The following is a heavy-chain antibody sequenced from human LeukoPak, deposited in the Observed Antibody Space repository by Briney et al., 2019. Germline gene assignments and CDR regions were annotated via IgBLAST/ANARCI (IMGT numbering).Heavy chain of an antibody. CDR1: GYSFTSYW. V-gene: IGHV5-51*01. CDR2: IYPGDSYT. Sequence: GVSLKISCKGSGYSFTSYWIGWVRQMPGKGLEWMGIIYPGDSYTTYSPSFQGQVTISADKSISTAYLQWSSLKASDTAMYYCAVGTTPYFVDYWGQGTLVTVSS. J-gene: IGHJ4*02. CDR3: AVGTTPYFVDY. D-gene: IGHD2/OR15-2a*01.